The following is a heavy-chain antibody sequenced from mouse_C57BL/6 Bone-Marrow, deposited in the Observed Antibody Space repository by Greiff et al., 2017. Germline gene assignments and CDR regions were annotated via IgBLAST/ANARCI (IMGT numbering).Heavy chain of an antibody. CDR1: GYAFSSSW. CDR3: ARDHYYGSSYWYFDV. V-gene: IGHV1-82*01. Sequence: QVQLQQSGPELVKPGASVKISCKASGYAFSSSWMNWVKQRPGKGLEWIGRIYPGDGDTNYNGKFKGKATLTADKSSSTAYMQLNSLTSEDSAVYFCARDHYYGSSYWYFDVWGTGTTVTVSS. J-gene: IGHJ1*03. CDR2: IYPGDGDT. D-gene: IGHD1-1*01.